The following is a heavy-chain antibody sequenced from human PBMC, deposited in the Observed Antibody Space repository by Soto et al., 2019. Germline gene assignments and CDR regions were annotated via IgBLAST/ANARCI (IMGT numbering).Heavy chain of an antibody. D-gene: IGHD2-15*01. CDR1: GGTFSSYA. Sequence: QVQLVQSGAEVKKPGSSVKVSCKASGGTFSSYAISWVRQAPGQGLEWMGGIIPIFGTANYAQKFQGRVTITADEATSTAYMERSSLRAEDTAVYDCARDLSDWSGGSCYRDAFDIWGQGTMVTVSS. CDR2: IIPIFGTA. J-gene: IGHJ3*02. V-gene: IGHV1-69*01. CDR3: ARDLSDWSGGSCYRDAFDI.